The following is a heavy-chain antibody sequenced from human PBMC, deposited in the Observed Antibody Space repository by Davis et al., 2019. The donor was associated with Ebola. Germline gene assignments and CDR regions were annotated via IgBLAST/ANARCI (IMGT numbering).Heavy chain of an antibody. Sequence: MPSETLSLTCTVSGGSINKYYWSWIRQPPGKGLEWIGSIFSSGTTNYNPSLKSRLTMSVDTSRNQFSLDLTSVSAADTAVYYCARDRYNFWTGALDSWGRGTLVTVSS. CDR2: IFSSGTT. D-gene: IGHD3/OR15-3a*01. V-gene: IGHV4-59*01. CDR1: GGSINKYY. CDR3: ARDRYNFWTGALDS. J-gene: IGHJ4*02.